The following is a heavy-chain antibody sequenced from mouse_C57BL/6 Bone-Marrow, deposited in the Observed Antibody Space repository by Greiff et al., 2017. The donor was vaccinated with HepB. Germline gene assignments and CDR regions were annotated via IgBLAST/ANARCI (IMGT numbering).Heavy chain of an antibody. D-gene: IGHD1-1*01. V-gene: IGHV15-2*01. CDR3: ARSGYGSSYDWYFDV. Sequence: QVQLKESGSELRSPGSSVKLSCKDFDSEVFPIAYMSWVRQKPGHGFEWIGGILPSIGRTIYGEKFEDKATLDADTLSNTAYLELNSLTSEDSAIYYCARSGYGSSYDWYFDVWGTGTTVTVSS. J-gene: IGHJ1*03. CDR1: DSEVFPIAY. CDR2: ILPSIGRT.